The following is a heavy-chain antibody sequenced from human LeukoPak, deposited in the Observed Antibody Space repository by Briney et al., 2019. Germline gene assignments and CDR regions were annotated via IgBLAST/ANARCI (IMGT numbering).Heavy chain of an antibody. CDR3: ATYDSSGYLDY. CDR2: FDPADDKT. D-gene: IGHD3-22*01. V-gene: IGHV1-24*01. CDR1: GYTLTELS. J-gene: IGHJ4*02. Sequence: VASVKVSCKVSGYTLTELSMHWVRQAPGKGLEWMGGFDPADDKTIYAQEFQGRVTMTEDTSTDTAYMELSSLRSEDTAVYYCATYDSSGYLDYWGQGTLVTVSS.